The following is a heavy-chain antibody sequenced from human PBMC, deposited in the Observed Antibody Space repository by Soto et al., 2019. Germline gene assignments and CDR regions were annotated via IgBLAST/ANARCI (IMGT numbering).Heavy chain of an antibody. Sequence: QVQLQESGPGLVKPSETLSLSCTVSGGSISSYYWSWIRQPPGKGLEWIGYIYYSGSTNYNPSLKSRVTISVDTSKNQFSLKLSSVTAADTAVYYCARGEVEYSSSSWGQGTLVTVSS. CDR1: GGSISSYY. CDR2: IYYSGST. D-gene: IGHD6-6*01. V-gene: IGHV4-59*01. J-gene: IGHJ5*02. CDR3: ARGEVEYSSSS.